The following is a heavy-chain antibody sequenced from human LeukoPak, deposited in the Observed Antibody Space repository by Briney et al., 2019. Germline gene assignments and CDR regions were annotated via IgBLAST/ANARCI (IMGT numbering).Heavy chain of an antibody. J-gene: IGHJ4*02. CDR2: INHSGST. V-gene: IGHV4-34*01. CDR1: GGSFSGYY. CDR3: ARSGGRY. Sequence: SETLSLTCAVYGGSFSGYYWSWIRQPPGKGLEWIGEINHSGSTNYNPSLKSRVTISVDTSKDQFSLKLSPVTAADTAVYYCARSGGRYWGQGTLVTVSS. D-gene: IGHD2-15*01.